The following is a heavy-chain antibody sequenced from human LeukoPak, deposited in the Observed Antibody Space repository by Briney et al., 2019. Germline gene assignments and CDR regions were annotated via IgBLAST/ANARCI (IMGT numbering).Heavy chain of an antibody. CDR3: ARLRGLIDH. CDR1: GLILSDQY. D-gene: IGHD3-10*01. J-gene: IGHJ4*02. V-gene: IGHV3-11*01. Sequence: GGSLRLSCAASGLILSDQYMSWVRQDPGKGLEGVAYINSDSTTLYYADSVKGRFTVSRDNAKNSLYLHMNSLGVDDTAVYYCARLRGLIDHWGQGALVTVSS. CDR2: INSDSTTL.